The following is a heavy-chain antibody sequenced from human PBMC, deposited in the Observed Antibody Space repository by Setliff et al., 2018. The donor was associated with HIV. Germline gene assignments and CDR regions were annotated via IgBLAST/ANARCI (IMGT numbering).Heavy chain of an antibody. CDR1: GYTLTELS. CDR2: FDPEDGET. Sequence: ASVKVSCKVSGYTLTELSMHWVRQAPGKGLEWMGGFDPEDGETIYAQKFQGRVTMTEDTSTDTAYMELSSLRSENTAVYYCATAYKNTYYYGSGSNKDNWFDPWGQGTLVTVSS. CDR3: ATAYKNTYYYGSGSNKDNWFDP. D-gene: IGHD3-10*01. J-gene: IGHJ5*02. V-gene: IGHV1-24*01.